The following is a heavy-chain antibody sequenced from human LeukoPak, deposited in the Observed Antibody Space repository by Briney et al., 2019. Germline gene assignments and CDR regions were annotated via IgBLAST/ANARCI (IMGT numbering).Heavy chain of an antibody. CDR2: ISSSSSYI. CDR1: GFTFSSYS. V-gene: IGHV3-21*01. J-gene: IGHJ3*02. Sequence: LSLTCAASGFTFSSYSMDSVRQAPGKGLEWVSSISSSSSYIYYADSVKGRFTISRDNAKNSLYLQMNSLRAEDTAVYYCARSRGWTPDYYDSSGYSLDAFDIWGQGTMVTVSS. D-gene: IGHD3-22*01. CDR3: ARSRGWTPDYYDSSGYSLDAFDI.